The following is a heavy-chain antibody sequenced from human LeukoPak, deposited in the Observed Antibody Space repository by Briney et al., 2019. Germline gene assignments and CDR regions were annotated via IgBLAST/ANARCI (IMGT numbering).Heavy chain of an antibody. J-gene: IGHJ4*02. V-gene: IGHV3-7*01. D-gene: IGHD3-3*01. CDR1: GFTFSSYW. Sequence: GGSLRLSCAASGFTFSSYWVSWVRQAPGKGLEWVANIKQDGSEKYYVDSEKGRFTISRDNAKNSLYLQMNSLRAEDTAVYYCASFTFWSGYYEDWGQGTLVTVSS. CDR3: ASFTFWSGYYED. CDR2: IKQDGSEK.